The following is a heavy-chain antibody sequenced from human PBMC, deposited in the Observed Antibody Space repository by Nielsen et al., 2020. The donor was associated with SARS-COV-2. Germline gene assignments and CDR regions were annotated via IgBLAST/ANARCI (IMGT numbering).Heavy chain of an antibody. CDR2: IYYSGST. CDR1: GGSISSSSYY. V-gene: IGHV4-39*01. J-gene: IGHJ4*02. D-gene: IGHD6-19*01. Sequence: SLTCTVSGGSISSSSYYWGWIRQPPGKGLEWIGSIYYSGSTYYNPSLKIRVTISVDTSKNQFSLKLSSVTAADTAVYYCARQGQWLVRFGYWGQGTLVTVSS. CDR3: ARQGQWLVRFGY.